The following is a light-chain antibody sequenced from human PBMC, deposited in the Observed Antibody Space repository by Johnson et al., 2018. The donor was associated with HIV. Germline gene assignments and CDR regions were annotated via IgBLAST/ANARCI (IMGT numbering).Light chain of an antibody. J-gene: IGLJ1*01. Sequence: QSVLTQPPSVSAAPGQKVTISCSGSSSNIGNNYVSWYQQLPGRAPKLLIYDNNKRTSGIPDRFSGPQSGTSATLGITGLQPGDEADYYCGTWDSSLRVVFCGTGTKITVL. CDR2: DNN. CDR1: SSNIGNNY. CDR3: GTWDSSLRVVF. V-gene: IGLV1-51*01.